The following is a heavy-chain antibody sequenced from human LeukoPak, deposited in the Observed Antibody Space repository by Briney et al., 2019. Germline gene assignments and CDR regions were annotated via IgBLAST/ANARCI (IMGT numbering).Heavy chain of an antibody. CDR2: ISHDGTNK. D-gene: IGHD5-18*01. CDR3: AKARGYSYGSLRAYYYGMDV. J-gene: IGHJ6*02. Sequence: GGSRRLSCAASGFTFSSYGMHWVRQAPGKGLEWVAVISHDGTNKYYIDSVKGRLTVSRDNSKNTLCLQMNSLTAEDTALYYCAKARGYSYGSLRAYYYGMDVWGQGTTVTVSS. CDR1: GFTFSSYG. V-gene: IGHV3-30*18.